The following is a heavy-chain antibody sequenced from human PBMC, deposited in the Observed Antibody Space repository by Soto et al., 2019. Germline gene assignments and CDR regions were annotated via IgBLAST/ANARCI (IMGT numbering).Heavy chain of an antibody. Sequence: GGSLRLSCAASGFTFSSYGMHWVRQAPGKGLEWVAVISYDGSNKYYADSVKGRFTISRDNSKNTLYLQMNSLRAGDTAVYYCAKDGGSYFLWGQGTLVTVSS. V-gene: IGHV3-30*18. CDR3: AKDGGSYFL. J-gene: IGHJ4*02. D-gene: IGHD1-26*01. CDR2: ISYDGSNK. CDR1: GFTFSSYG.